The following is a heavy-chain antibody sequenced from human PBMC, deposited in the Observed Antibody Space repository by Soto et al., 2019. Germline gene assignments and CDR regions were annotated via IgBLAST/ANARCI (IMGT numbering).Heavy chain of an antibody. CDR2: SDDGSNK. Sequence: QVHLVDSGGGVVQTGRSLRLSCGASGFSFSTYGMHWVRQAPGKGLQWLATSDDGSNKYYEDYVWGRFTISRDNSKNTVYLQMNGLRPEDTAVYYGVKEGHGGAARLQHYFDYWGQGPLVTVSS. D-gene: IGHD6-6*01. CDR1: GFSFSTYG. CDR3: VKEGHGGAARLQHYFDY. J-gene: IGHJ4*02. V-gene: IGHV3-30*18.